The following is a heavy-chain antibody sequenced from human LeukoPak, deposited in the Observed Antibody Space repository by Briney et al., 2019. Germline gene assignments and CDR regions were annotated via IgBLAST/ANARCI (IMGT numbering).Heavy chain of an antibody. CDR2: ISYDGSNK. V-gene: IGHV3-30-3*01. Sequence: GGSLRLSCAAPGFTFSSYAMHWVRQAPGKGLEWVAVISYDGSNKYYADSVKGRFTISRDNSKNTLYLQMNSLRAEDTAVYYCARDRYSLDYWGQGTLVTVSS. J-gene: IGHJ4*02. D-gene: IGHD5-18*01. CDR1: GFTFSSYA. CDR3: ARDRYSLDY.